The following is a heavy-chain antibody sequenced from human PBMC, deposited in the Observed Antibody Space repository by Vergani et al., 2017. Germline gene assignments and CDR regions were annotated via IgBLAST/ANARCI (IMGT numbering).Heavy chain of an antibody. D-gene: IGHD3-10*01. CDR2: ISPGDSDT. CDR1: GYSFTSYW. V-gene: IGHV5-51*03. J-gene: IGHJ3*02. CDR3: ARIRDYYGSGSGLDAFDI. Sequence: EVQLVQSGAEVKKPGESLKISCKGSGYSFTSYWIGWVRQMPGKGLEWMGIISPGDSDTRYSPSFQGQVTISADKSISTAYLQWSSLKASDTAMYYCARIRDYYGSGSGLDAFDIWGQGTMVTVSS.